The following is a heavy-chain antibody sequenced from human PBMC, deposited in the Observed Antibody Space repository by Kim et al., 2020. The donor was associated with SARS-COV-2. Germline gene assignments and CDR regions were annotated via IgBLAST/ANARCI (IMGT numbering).Heavy chain of an antibody. CDR2: VYSDGTTS. CDR1: GFTFTGTW. J-gene: IGHJ4*02. V-gene: IGHV3-74*01. CDR3: VKEGARYFDH. D-gene: IGHD1-20*01. Sequence: GVSLRLFCAASGFTFTGTWLHWVRQGPGKGLLWLTNVYSDGTTSGYADSVRGRFTVSRDNAKNTIYLQMNSLRVEDTGIYYCVKEGARYFDHWGQGTLVT.